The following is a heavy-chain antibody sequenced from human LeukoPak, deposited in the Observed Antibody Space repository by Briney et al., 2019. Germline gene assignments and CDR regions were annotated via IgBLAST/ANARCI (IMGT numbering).Heavy chain of an antibody. CDR1: GGSISSYY. J-gene: IGHJ6*02. V-gene: IGHV4-59*01. D-gene: IGHD3-10*02. CDR3: ARDVRVSPYYYYGMDV. Sequence: PSETLSLTCTVSGGSISSYYWSWIRQPPGKGLEWIGYIYYSGSTNYNPSLKSRVTISVDTSKNQFSLKLSSVTAADMAVYYCARDVRVSPYYYYGMDVWGQGTTVTVSS. CDR2: IYYSGST.